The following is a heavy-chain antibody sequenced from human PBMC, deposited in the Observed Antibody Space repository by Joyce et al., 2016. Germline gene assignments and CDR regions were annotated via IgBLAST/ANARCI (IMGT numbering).Heavy chain of an antibody. V-gene: IGHV5-51*01. Sequence: EVQLVQSGGEVKKPGESLKISCKGVGYSFTSYWLGWVPQMPGKGLELMGIINPEDSDTRCSPSFQGQVTISVDRSIKTAHLRWGSLRASDTAIYYCARSAVRGTLSPFFDYWGQGSLVTVSS. J-gene: IGHJ4*02. CDR1: GYSFTSYW. CDR2: INPEDSDT. CDR3: ARSAVRGTLSPFFDY. D-gene: IGHD3-16*01.